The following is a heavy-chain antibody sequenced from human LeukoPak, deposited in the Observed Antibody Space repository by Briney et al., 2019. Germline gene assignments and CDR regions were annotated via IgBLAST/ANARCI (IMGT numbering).Heavy chain of an antibody. J-gene: IGHJ4*02. CDR1: GFTFSSYG. Sequence: RSLRLSCAASGFTFSSYGMHWVRQAPGKGLEWVAVISYDGSNKYYADSVKGRFTISRDSSKNTLYLQMNSLRAEDTAVYYCAKGGISSWHFDYWGQGTLVTVSS. CDR3: AKGGISSWHFDY. D-gene: IGHD6-13*01. V-gene: IGHV3-30*18. CDR2: ISYDGSNK.